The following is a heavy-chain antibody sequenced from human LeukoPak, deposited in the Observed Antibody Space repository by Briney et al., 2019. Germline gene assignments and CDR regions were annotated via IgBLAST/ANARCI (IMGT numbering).Heavy chain of an antibody. V-gene: IGHV1-69*05. CDR3: ATGYSGYDSADYYYYYMDV. D-gene: IGHD5-12*01. Sequence: SVTVSCKASGGTFSSYAISWVRQAPGQGLEWMGGIIPIFGTANYAQKFQGRVTITTDESTSTAYMELSSLRSEDTAVYYCATGYSGYDSADYYYYYMDVWGKGTTVTVSS. J-gene: IGHJ6*03. CDR2: IIPIFGTA. CDR1: GGTFSSYA.